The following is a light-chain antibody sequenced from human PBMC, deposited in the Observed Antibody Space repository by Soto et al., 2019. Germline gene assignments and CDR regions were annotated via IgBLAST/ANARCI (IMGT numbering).Light chain of an antibody. J-gene: IGKJ3*01. CDR2: DAS. CDR1: QDISNY. V-gene: IGKV1-33*01. Sequence: DIQMTQSPSSLSASVGDRVTITCQASQDISNYLNWYQQKPGKAPKLLIYDASNLETGVPSRFSGSGSGTDFTFTISSLQPKDIATYYCQQYDTFGPGTKVDIK. CDR3: QQYDT.